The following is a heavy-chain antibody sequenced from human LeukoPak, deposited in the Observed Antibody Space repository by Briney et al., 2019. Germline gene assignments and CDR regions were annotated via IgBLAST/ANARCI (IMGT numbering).Heavy chain of an antibody. CDR2: IIPIFGTA. CDR1: GGTFSSYA. Sequence: SVKVSCKASGGTFSSYAISWVRQAPGQGLEWMGGIIPIFGTANYAQKFQGRVTITADKSTSTAYMELSSLRSGDTAVYYCARGGYCSSTSCSREGSFDYWGQGTLVTVSS. J-gene: IGHJ4*02. V-gene: IGHV1-69*06. D-gene: IGHD2-2*01. CDR3: ARGGYCSSTSCSREGSFDY.